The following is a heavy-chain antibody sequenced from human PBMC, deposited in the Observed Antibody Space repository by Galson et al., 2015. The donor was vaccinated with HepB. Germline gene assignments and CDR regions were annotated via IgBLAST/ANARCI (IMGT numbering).Heavy chain of an antibody. V-gene: IGHV3-23*01. CDR2: IGGRGDSA. J-gene: IGHJ4*02. D-gene: IGHD5-18*01. Sequence: SCAASGFTFNNYAMSWVRQAPGMGLEWVSAIGGRGDSAYYADSVKGRFTISRDNSKNTLYLQMNSLRAEDTAVYYCAKGYADYWDYWGQGSLVTVSS. CDR1: GFTFNNYA. CDR3: AKGYADYWDY.